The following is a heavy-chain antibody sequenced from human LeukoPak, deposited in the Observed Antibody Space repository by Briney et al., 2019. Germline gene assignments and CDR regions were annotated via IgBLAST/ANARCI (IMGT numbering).Heavy chain of an antibody. Sequence: PSETLSLTCTVSGGSIGGYYWSWLRQPPGKGLEWIGYIYYSGSTNYNPSLKSRVTISVDTSKNQFSLKLSSVTAADTAVYYCARCTIGSDAFDIWGQGTMVTVSS. J-gene: IGHJ3*02. CDR3: ARCTIGSDAFDI. CDR2: IYYSGST. V-gene: IGHV4-59*01. D-gene: IGHD3-9*01. CDR1: GGSIGGYY.